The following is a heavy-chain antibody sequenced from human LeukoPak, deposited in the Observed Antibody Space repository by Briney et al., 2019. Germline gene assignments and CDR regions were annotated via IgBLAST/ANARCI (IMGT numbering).Heavy chain of an antibody. CDR1: AFSFSDYS. CDR3: AKGRQNYYDSSGYYFGPDY. V-gene: IGHV3-21*01. J-gene: IGHJ4*02. CDR2: ISSRSRHV. D-gene: IGHD3-22*01. Sequence: GGSLRLSCAASAFSFSDYSMNWVRQAPGKGLEWVSSISSRSRHVYYAASVQGRFTISRDDAKNSLYLQMNSLRVEDTAVYYCAKGRQNYYDSSGYYFGPDYWGQGTLVTVSS.